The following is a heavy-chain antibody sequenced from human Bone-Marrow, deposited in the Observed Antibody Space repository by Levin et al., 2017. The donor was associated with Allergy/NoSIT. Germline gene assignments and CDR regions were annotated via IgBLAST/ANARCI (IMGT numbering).Heavy chain of an antibody. CDR2: ITWNSGSK. D-gene: IGHD2-21*01. V-gene: IGHV3-9*01. Sequence: SLKISCAASGFSFDDVAMHWVRQAPGKGLEWVSEITWNSGSKGYADSVKGRFTISRDNAKKSLYLQMNSLRAEDTALYYCVTVGVWWNHFDNWGQGTLVTVSS. CDR1: GFSFDDVA. J-gene: IGHJ4*02. CDR3: VTVGVWWNHFDN.